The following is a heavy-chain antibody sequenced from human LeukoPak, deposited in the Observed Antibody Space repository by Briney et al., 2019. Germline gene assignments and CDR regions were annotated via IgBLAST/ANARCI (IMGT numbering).Heavy chain of an antibody. CDR3: AREQREPSGGDYYDSSGLIWGADAFDI. J-gene: IGHJ3*02. CDR1: GFTFSRYW. V-gene: IGHV3-64*01. CDR2: ISSNGVST. D-gene: IGHD3-22*01. Sequence: PGGSLRLSCAASGFTFSRYWMHWVRQAPGKGLEYVSAISSNGVSTYYANSVKGRFTISRDNSKNTLYLQMGSLRAEDMAVYYCAREQREPSGGDYYDSSGLIWGADAFDIWGQGTMVTVSS.